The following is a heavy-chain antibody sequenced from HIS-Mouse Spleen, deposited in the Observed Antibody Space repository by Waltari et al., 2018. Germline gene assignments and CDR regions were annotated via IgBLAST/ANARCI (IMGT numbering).Heavy chain of an antibody. CDR3: AREIPYSSSWYDWYFDL. CDR1: GGSISSSSYY. Sequence: QLQLQESGPGLVKPSETLSLTCTVSGGSISSSSYYWGWIRQPPGKGLEWIGSIYYSGSTYYHPSLKSRFTISVDTSKNQFSLKLSSVTAADTAVYYCAREIPYSSSWYDWYFDLWGRGTLVTVSS. D-gene: IGHD6-13*01. CDR2: IYYSGST. J-gene: IGHJ2*01. V-gene: IGHV4-39*07.